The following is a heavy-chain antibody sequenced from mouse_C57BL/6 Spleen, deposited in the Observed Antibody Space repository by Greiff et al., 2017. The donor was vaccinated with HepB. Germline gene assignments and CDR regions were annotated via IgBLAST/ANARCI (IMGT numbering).Heavy chain of an antibody. Sequence: VQLQQSGAELVRPGSSVKLSCKASGYTFTSYWMHWVKQRPIQGLEWIGNIDPSDSETHYNQKFKDKATLTVDKSSSTAYMQLSSLTSEDSAVYYCATLYYYGRSYEGDYAMDYWGQGTSVTVSS. J-gene: IGHJ4*01. CDR1: GYTFTSYW. D-gene: IGHD1-1*01. V-gene: IGHV1-52*01. CDR2: IDPSDSET. CDR3: ATLYYYGRSYEGDYAMDY.